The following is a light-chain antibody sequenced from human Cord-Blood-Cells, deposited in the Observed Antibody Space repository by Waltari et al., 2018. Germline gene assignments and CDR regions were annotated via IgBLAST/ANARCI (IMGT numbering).Light chain of an antibody. J-gene: IGLJ3*02. CDR3: AAWDDSLSGWV. V-gene: IGLV1-47*01. CDR2: RNN. CDR1: SSTPGRMY. Sequence: QPVLPPPPSASDPPGPRLSLPCSATSSTPGRMYVHCYQHLPGTAPKLLIYRNNQRPSGVPDRFSGSKSGTSASLAISGLRSEDEADYYCAAWDDSLSGWVFGGGTKLTVL.